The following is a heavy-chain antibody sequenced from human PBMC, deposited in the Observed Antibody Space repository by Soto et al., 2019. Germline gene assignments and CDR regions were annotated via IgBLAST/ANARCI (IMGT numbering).Heavy chain of an antibody. D-gene: IGHD3-22*01. CDR3: ARIDPGYYDSSGYYFDY. J-gene: IGHJ4*02. V-gene: IGHV4-31*03. CDR2: IYYSGST. CDR1: DGSISSGVYY. Sequence: SETLSLTCSVSDGSISSGVYYWSWIRQHPGKGLEWIGYIYYSGSTYYNPSLKSRLTISVDTSKNQFSLKLSSVTAADTAVYYCARIDPGYYDSSGYYFDYWGQGTLVTVSS.